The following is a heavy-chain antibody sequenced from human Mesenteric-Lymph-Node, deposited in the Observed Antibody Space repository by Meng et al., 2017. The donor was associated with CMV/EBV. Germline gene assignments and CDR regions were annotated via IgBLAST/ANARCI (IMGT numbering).Heavy chain of an antibody. CDR2: ISNDGSNK. Sequence: GESLKISCSASGFTFSTFAMHWVRQAPGKGLEWVAVISNDGSNKYYADSVKGRFTISRDNAKNTLYLQMNSLRAEDTAVYYCARAGDIVVVPAAPFYGMDVWGQGTTVTVSS. V-gene: IGHV3-30*04. D-gene: IGHD2-2*01. J-gene: IGHJ6*02. CDR3: ARAGDIVVVPAAPFYGMDV. CDR1: GFTFSTFA.